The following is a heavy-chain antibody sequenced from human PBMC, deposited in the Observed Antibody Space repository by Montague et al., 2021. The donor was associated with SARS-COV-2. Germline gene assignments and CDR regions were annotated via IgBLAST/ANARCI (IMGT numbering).Heavy chain of an antibody. Sequence: TNYNPSLRSRVSIFLDKSKNQFSLTLTSVTVADTAMYYCARHFVWQQLSTWGQGTLVSVSS. V-gene: IGHV4-4*02. D-gene: IGHD6-13*01. J-gene: IGHJ4*02. CDR2: T. CDR3: ARHFVWQQLST.